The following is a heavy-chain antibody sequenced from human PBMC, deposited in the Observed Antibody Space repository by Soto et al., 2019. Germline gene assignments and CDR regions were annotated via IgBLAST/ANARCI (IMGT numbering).Heavy chain of an antibody. D-gene: IGHD3-22*01. J-gene: IGHJ4*02. Sequence: QVQLVQSGAEVKKPGASVKVSCKASGYTSTTYGISWVRQAPGQGLEWLGWISAYNGNTNYAQKVQGRVTMTIDTTSHTAYMELRSLRSDDTAVYYCARYYYESSGYFDGFDYLGQGTLVTVAS. CDR2: ISAYNGNT. CDR1: GYTSTTYG. V-gene: IGHV1-18*01. CDR3: ARYYYESSGYFDGFDY.